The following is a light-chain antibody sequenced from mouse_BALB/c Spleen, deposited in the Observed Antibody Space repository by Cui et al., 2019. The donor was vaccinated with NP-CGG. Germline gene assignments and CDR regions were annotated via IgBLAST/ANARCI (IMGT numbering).Light chain of an antibody. J-gene: IGLJ1*01. CDR1: TGAVTTSNY. CDR3: ALWYSNHWV. V-gene: IGLV1*01. Sequence: QAVLTHESALTTSPGETVTLTCRSSTGAVTTSNYANWVQEKPGHLFTGLIGGTNNRAPGVPARFSGSLIGDKAALTITGAQTEDEAIYFCALWYSNHWVFGGGTKLTVL. CDR2: GTN.